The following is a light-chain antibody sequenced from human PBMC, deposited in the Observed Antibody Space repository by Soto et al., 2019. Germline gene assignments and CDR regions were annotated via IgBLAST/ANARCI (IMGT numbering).Light chain of an antibody. CDR3: QHYNSYPPWP. V-gene: IGKV1-5*03. Sequence: DIQMTQSPSTLSASVGDRVTITCRASQSINSWLAWYQQEPGKAPKLLIYKASSLQSGVPSRFSGSGSGTEFTLTISSLQPDDFATYYCQHYNSYPPWPFGRGTRVEIK. CDR2: KAS. J-gene: IGKJ1*01. CDR1: QSINSW.